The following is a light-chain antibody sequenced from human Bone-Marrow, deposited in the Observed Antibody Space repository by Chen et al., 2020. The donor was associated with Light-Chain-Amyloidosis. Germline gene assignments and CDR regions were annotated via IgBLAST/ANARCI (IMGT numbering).Light chain of an antibody. Sequence: EIVTMQSPATLSVSQGERATLSCRASQSVRSYLAWYQQKPGQAPKLLISGASTRVTGIPARFSGSGSGTEFTLTISSLQSEDFAVYYCQQYNNWQYTFGQGTKLEIK. V-gene: IGKV3D-15*01. CDR3: QQYNNWQYT. CDR1: QSVRSY. J-gene: IGKJ2*01. CDR2: GAS.